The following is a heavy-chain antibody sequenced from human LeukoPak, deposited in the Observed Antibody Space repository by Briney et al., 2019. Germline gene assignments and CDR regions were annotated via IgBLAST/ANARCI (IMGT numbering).Heavy chain of an antibody. Sequence: GGSLRLSCAASGFTFSTYWMTWVRQAPGKGLEWVSGISGSGDSTYYADSVKGRFTISRDNSKNTLYLQMNSLRAEDTAVYYCARRSGIAVAGAFDYWGQGTLVTVSS. V-gene: IGHV3-23*01. CDR3: ARRSGIAVAGAFDY. J-gene: IGHJ4*02. CDR1: GFTFSTYW. CDR2: ISGSGDST. D-gene: IGHD6-19*01.